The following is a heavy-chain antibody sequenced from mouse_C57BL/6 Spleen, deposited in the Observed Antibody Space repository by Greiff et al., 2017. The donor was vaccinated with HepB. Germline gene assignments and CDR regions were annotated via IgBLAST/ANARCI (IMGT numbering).Heavy chain of an antibody. D-gene: IGHD1-1*01. CDR1: GYTFTSYG. Sequence: QVQLQQSGAELARPGASVKLSCKASGYTFTSYGISWVKQRTGQGLEWIGEIYPRSGNTYYNEKFKGKATLTADKSSSTAYMELRSLTSEDSAVYFCARPDYYGSNDWYFDVWGTGTTVTVSS. J-gene: IGHJ1*03. V-gene: IGHV1-81*01. CDR3: ARPDYYGSNDWYFDV. CDR2: IYPRSGNT.